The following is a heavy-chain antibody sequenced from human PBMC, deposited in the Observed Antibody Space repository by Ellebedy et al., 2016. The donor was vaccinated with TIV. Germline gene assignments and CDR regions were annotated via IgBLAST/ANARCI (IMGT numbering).Heavy chain of an antibody. J-gene: IGHJ3*02. Sequence: GSLRLXXTVSGGATSSYYWSWIRQPPGKGLEWIGYLYYSGSTNYSPSLKSRATISVDTSKNHLSLKLSSVTAADTAVYYCARINTNAFDIWGQGTKVTVSS. D-gene: IGHD3-22*01. CDR3: ARINTNAFDI. CDR1: GGATSSYY. V-gene: IGHV4-59*08. CDR2: LYYSGST.